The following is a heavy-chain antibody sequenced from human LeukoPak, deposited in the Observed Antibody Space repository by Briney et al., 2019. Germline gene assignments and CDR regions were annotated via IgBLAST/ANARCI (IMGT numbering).Heavy chain of an antibody. CDR3: ARGWGYFGSGHAFDV. CDR2: IFSGGDI. Sequence: PGGSLRLSCAASGFTVSGNFMSWVRQAPDKGLEWVSVIFSGGDIYYADSVKDRFTISRDISKNTLYLQVNSLRVEDTAVYYCARGWGYFGSGHAFDVWGQGTMVTVSS. CDR1: GFTVSGNF. J-gene: IGHJ3*01. D-gene: IGHD3-10*01. V-gene: IGHV3-66*01.